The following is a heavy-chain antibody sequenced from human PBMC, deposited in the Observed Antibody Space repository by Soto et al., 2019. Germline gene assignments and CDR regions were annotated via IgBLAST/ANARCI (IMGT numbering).Heavy chain of an antibody. Sequence: QVQLVQSGAEVKPPGASVKVSCKTSGYTFIDYYMHWVRQAPGQGLEWMGWINPNSGGTNYAQKFQGWVTLTRDTSISTAYMEFRRLRSDDTAVYFCARDLLPYCSGGSCYPEGAFHIWGQGTMVTVSS. CDR1: GYTFIDYY. CDR3: ARDLLPYCSGGSCYPEGAFHI. J-gene: IGHJ3*02. D-gene: IGHD2-15*01. CDR2: INPNSGGT. V-gene: IGHV1-2*04.